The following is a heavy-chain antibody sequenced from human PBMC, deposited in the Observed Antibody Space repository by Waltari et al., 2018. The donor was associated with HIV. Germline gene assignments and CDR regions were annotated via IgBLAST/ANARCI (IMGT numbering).Heavy chain of an antibody. CDR1: GFTFSDHW. V-gene: IGHV3-7*01. Sequence: EVQLVESGGGLVQPGGSLRLSCAASGFTFSDHWMSWVRRAPGKGLWGVANESQDGGEKNYVASVKGGFAISGANAKDSLYLHLSSLRAEGTAVYYCARDGVAAGIYFDKWGQGTLVTVSS. J-gene: IGHJ4*02. CDR3: ARDGVAAGIYFDK. D-gene: IGHD6-13*01. CDR2: ESQDGGEK.